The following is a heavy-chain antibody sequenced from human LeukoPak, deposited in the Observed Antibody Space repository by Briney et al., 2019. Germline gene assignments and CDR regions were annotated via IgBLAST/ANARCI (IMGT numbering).Heavy chain of an antibody. CDR2: ISSSGTTI. V-gene: IGHV3-48*03. CDR1: GFTFSSYE. CDR3: ARNNYYYESSGYFRHDV. J-gene: IGHJ4*02. Sequence: PGGSLRLSCAASGFTFSSYEMNWVRQAPGKGLEWVSYISSSGTTIYYVDSVKGRFAISRDNAKNSLYLQMNSLRAEDTAVHYCARNNYYYESSGYFRHDVWGQGTLVTVSS. D-gene: IGHD3-22*01.